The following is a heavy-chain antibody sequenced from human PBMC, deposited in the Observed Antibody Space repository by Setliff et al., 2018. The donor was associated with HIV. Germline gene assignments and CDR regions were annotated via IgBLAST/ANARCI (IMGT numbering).Heavy chain of an antibody. CDR2: INPGNGNT. CDR1: GYSFNKYI. CDR3: ASGALSGLLEWLSLDS. Sequence: ASVKVSCKASGYSFNKYIMHWVRQAPGQRLEWMGWINPGNGNTKYSRDFQGRFTISRNDSQNTLFLQMNRLRFDDTAVYFCASGALSGLLEWLSLDSWGQGTLVTVSS. D-gene: IGHD3-3*01. J-gene: IGHJ4*02. V-gene: IGHV1-3*01.